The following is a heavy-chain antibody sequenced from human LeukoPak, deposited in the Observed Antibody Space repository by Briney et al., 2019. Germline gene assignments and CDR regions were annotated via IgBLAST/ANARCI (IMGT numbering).Heavy chain of an antibody. D-gene: IGHD6-13*01. Sequence: PSETLSLTYTVSGDSVTTTNLYWGWIRQAPGKGLEWIGSLYYGVNTYYKPSLKSRVTISVDTSLNQFSLILTSVTAADTGVYYCARLRVQQLASSYYMDVWGKGTTVTVSS. CDR2: LYYGVNT. V-gene: IGHV4-39*01. CDR1: GDSVTTTNLY. CDR3: ARLRVQQLASSYYMDV. J-gene: IGHJ6*03.